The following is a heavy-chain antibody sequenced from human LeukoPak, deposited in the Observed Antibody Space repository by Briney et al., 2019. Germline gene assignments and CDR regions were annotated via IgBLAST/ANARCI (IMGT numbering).Heavy chain of an antibody. Sequence: GGSLRLSCAASGFTFSSYGMSWVRQAPGKGLEWVSAISGGGGSTYYADSVKGRFTISRDNSKNTLYLQMNSLRAEDTAVYYCAKPMLRLVTAYDYWGQGTLVTVSS. V-gene: IGHV3-23*01. CDR3: AKPMLRLVTAYDY. CDR2: ISGGGGST. D-gene: IGHD2-21*02. J-gene: IGHJ4*02. CDR1: GFTFSSYG.